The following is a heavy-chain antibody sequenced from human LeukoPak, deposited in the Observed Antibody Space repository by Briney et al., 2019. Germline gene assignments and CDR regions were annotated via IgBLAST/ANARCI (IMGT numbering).Heavy chain of an antibody. V-gene: IGHV3-48*01. CDR1: GFTFSSYS. CDR2: ISSRSSII. Sequence: GGSPRLSCAASGFTFSSYSMNWVRQAPGKGLEWVSYISSRSSIIYYADSVKGRFTISKDNAKNSLNLQMNSLRAEDTAVYYCAGEAGRGMIVVAGDAFDIWGQGTMVTVSS. J-gene: IGHJ3*02. D-gene: IGHD3-22*01. CDR3: AGEAGRGMIVVAGDAFDI.